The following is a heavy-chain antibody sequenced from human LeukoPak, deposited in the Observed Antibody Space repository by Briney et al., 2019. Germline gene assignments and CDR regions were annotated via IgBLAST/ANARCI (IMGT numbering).Heavy chain of an antibody. V-gene: IGHV3-48*02. D-gene: IGHD6-13*01. Sequence: TGGSLRLSCAASGFTFSSYSMNWVRQTPGKGLEWVSYISSSSSTIYYAASVKGRFTISRDNAKNSLYLQMNSLRDEGTAVYYCARDGPDISSWTPSAFDYWGQGTLVTVSS. CDR1: GFTFSSYS. J-gene: IGHJ4*02. CDR3: ARDGPDISSWTPSAFDY. CDR2: ISSSSSTI.